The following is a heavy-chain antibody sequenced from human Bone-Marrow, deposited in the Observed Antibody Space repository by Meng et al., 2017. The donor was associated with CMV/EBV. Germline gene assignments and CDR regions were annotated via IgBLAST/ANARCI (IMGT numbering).Heavy chain of an antibody. CDR2: IYYSGST. D-gene: IGHD3-22*01. CDR1: GGSISSGGYY. Sequence: SETLSLTCTVSGGSISSGGYYWSWIRQHPGKGLEWIGYIYYSGSTYYNPSLKSRVTISVDTSKNQFSLKLSSVTAADTAVYYCARVRRKYYDSSGPFDYWVHGTLVTVSS. J-gene: IGHJ4*01. CDR3: ARVRRKYYDSSGPFDY. V-gene: IGHV4-31*03.